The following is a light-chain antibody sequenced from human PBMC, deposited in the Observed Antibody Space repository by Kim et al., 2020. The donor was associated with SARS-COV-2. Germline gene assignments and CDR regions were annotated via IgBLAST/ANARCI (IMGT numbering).Light chain of an antibody. J-gene: IGLJ2*01. CDR1: SRDVGGYNY. CDR3: SSYAGSNNVL. CDR2: ELN. Sequence: GQSVAISCTGTSRDVGGYNYVSWYQQYPGKAPKLIIYELNKRPSGVPDRFSGSKSGNTASLTVSGLQAEDEADYYCSSYAGSNNVLFGGGTQLTVL. V-gene: IGLV2-8*01.